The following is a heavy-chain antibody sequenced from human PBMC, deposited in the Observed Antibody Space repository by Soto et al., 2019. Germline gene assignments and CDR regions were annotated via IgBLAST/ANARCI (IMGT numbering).Heavy chain of an antibody. CDR2: IYHTGSS. D-gene: IGHD1-26*01. CDR1: GGAIRSYF. V-gene: IGHV4-59*01. J-gene: IGHJ4*02. Sequence: SETLSLTCGVSGGAIRSYFWSWIRQPPGKGLEWLGHIYHTGSSSYNPSLKSRPTLSLDASKSQLSLKLRSVTAADTAVYYCAKIKEGGGSFDCWGQGTLVTVSS. CDR3: AKIKEGGGSFDC.